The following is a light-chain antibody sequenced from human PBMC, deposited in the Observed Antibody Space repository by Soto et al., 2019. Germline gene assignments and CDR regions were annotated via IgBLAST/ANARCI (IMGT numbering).Light chain of an antibody. J-gene: IGKJ4*01. CDR3: QQSYSTPRT. CDR2: AAS. CDR1: QSISSY. Sequence: DIQMTQSPSSLSASLGDRVTITCRASQSISSYLNWYQQKPGKAPKLLIYAASSLQSGVPSRFSGSGSGTDVTLTISSLQPEYFATYYCQQSYSTPRTFGGGTKVEIK. V-gene: IGKV1-39*01.